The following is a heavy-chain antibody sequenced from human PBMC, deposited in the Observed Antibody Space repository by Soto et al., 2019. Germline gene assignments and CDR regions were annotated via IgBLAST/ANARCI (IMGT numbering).Heavy chain of an antibody. V-gene: IGHV4-39*01. J-gene: IGHJ6*02. CDR3: ARLHGYCISSSCHGHYAMDV. CDR1: GGSISSGDYY. D-gene: IGHD2-2*01. Sequence: PSETLSLTCTVSGGSISSGDYYWSWIRQPPGKGLEWIGSIYYSGTTYYNPSLNSRVTVSVDTSKNQFSLKVTSVTAADTAVYYCARLHGYCISSSCHGHYAMDVWGQGTTVTVSS. CDR2: IYYSGTT.